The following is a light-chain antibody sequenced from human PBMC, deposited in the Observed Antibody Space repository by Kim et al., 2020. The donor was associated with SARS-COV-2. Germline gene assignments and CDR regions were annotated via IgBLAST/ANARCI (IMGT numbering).Light chain of an antibody. CDR1: QSISTW. CDR3: QQYNSYPLI. Sequence: DIQMTQSPSTLSASVGERVTITCRASQSISTWLAWFQHKPGKAPNLLIYKASTLATGVPSRFSASGSGTEFTLTISSLQPDDFATYYCQQYNSYPLIFGGGTKVDIK. V-gene: IGKV1-5*03. CDR2: KAS. J-gene: IGKJ4*01.